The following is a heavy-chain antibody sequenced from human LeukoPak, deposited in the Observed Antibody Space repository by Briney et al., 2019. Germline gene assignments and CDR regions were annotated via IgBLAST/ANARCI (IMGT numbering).Heavy chain of an antibody. CDR3: ARSYCSSTSCYHGTQAEYYFDY. CDR2: INHSGST. CDR1: GVSFSGYY. V-gene: IGHV4-34*01. J-gene: IGHJ4*02. Sequence: SEPLSLTCAVYGVSFSGYYWSWIRQPPGKGLEWIGEINHSGSTNYNPSLKSRVTISVDTSKNQFSLKLSSVTAADTAVYYCARSYCSSTSCYHGTQAEYYFDYWGQGTLVTVSS. D-gene: IGHD2-2*01.